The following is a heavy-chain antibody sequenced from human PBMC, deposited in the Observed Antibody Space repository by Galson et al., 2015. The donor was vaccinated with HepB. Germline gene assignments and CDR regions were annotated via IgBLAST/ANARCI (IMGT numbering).Heavy chain of an antibody. Sequence: SLRLSCAASTFIFSTYSMNWVRQAPGKGLEWVSSISGGGSTYYADSVKGRFTISRDNSKSTLYLQMDSLRPGDTALYYCAKDVVRGVITYWGQGTLVTVSS. CDR1: TFIFSTYS. D-gene: IGHD3-10*01. CDR2: ISGGGST. V-gene: IGHV3-23*01. CDR3: AKDVVRGVITY. J-gene: IGHJ4*02.